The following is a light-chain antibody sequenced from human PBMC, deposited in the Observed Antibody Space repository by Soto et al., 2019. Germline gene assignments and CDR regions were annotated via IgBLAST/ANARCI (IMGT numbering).Light chain of an antibody. Sequence: QSVLTQPASVSGSPGQSITISCIGTSSDVGTYNYVSWYQQHPGKAPKVMIYEVTYRPSGVSNRFSGSKSGNTASLTISGLQAEDEAEYYCSSYTGSSTLYVFGTGTKVTVL. V-gene: IGLV2-14*01. CDR3: SSYTGSSTLYV. CDR2: EVT. CDR1: SSDVGTYNY. J-gene: IGLJ1*01.